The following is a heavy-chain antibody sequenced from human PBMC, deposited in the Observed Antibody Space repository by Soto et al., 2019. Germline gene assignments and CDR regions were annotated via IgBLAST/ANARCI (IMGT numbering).Heavy chain of an antibody. CDR2: IYYSGST. J-gene: IGHJ3*02. D-gene: IGHD4-17*01. Sequence: QLQLQESGPGLVKPSETLSLTCTVSGGSISSSSYYWGWIRQPPGKGLEWIGSIYYSGSTYYNPSLKSRVTISVDTSKNQFSLKLSSVTAADTAVYYCAIATTVVTPGAFDIWGQGTMVTVS. CDR1: GGSISSSSYY. V-gene: IGHV4-39*01. CDR3: AIATTVVTPGAFDI.